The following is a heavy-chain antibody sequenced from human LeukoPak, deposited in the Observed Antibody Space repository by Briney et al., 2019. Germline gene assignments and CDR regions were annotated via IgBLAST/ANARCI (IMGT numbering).Heavy chain of an antibody. J-gene: IGHJ6*02. CDR2: LSGSGDST. CDR3: TRDHGLDV. V-gene: IGHV3-23*01. Sequence: PGGSLRLSCAASGFTFSSYAMSWVRQAPGKGLEWVSALSGSGDSTYYSDSVKGRFTISRDNAKNMLYLEMNSLRVEDTAVYFCTRDHGLDVWGQGTTVTVSS. CDR1: GFTFSSYA.